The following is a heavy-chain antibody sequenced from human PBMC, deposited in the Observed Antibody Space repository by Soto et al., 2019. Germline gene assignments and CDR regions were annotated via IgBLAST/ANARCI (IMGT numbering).Heavy chain of an antibody. CDR1: GYTFTSYW. D-gene: IGHD5-18*01. CDR2: IDPSDSST. Sequence: GESLKISCKASGYTFTSYWITWVRQMPGRGLEWMGRIDPSDSSTNYSPSFQGHVTISTDKSITTAHLQWSSLKVSDTAMYYCAATGYTYGYHFDHWGQGXQVTVSS. J-gene: IGHJ4*02. CDR3: AATGYTYGYHFDH. V-gene: IGHV5-10-1*01.